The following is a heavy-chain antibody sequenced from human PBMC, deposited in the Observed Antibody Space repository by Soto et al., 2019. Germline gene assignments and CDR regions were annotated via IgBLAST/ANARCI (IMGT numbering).Heavy chain of an antibody. CDR1: GDSISGYS. D-gene: IGHD3-16*01. V-gene: IGHV4-59*01. J-gene: IGHJ3*02. Sequence: QVQLQESGPGLVTPSETLSLTCAVSGDSISGYSWSWIRQPPGKGLEWIGYFSYSGSPTYNPSLTIRAPIPEDPSMIPVSLKLTSVTAADTAVYYGARDGGTPRRGAFYIWGQGTMVTVSS. CDR3: ARDGGTPRRGAFYI. CDR2: FSYSGSP.